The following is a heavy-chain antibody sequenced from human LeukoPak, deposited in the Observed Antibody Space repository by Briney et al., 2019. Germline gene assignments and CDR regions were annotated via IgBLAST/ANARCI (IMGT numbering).Heavy chain of an antibody. V-gene: IGHV3-23*01. CDR2: ISGSGGST. CDR1: GFTFSSYA. D-gene: IGHD2-2*02. Sequence: GGSLRLSCAASGFTFSSYAMSWVRQAPGKGPEWVSAISGSGGSTYYADSVKGRFTISRDNSKNTLYLQMNSLRVEDTAAYYCANYISRIHFDYWGQGTLVTVSS. CDR3: ANYISRIHFDY. J-gene: IGHJ4*02.